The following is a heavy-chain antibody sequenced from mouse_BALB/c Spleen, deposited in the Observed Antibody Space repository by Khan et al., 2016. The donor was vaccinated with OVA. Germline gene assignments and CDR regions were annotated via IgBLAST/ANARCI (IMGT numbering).Heavy chain of an antibody. CDR3: ARRGLRWDFDY. CDR1: GYTFTNYW. CDR2: INPSTGYT. Sequence: QMQLEESGAELAKPGASVKMSCKASGYTFTNYWMNWVKQRPGQGLEWIGYINPSTGYTEDNQKFKDKATLTADKSSSTAYMQLSSLTSEDSAVYYGARRGLRWDFDYGGQGTTLTVSS. D-gene: IGHD1-1*01. J-gene: IGHJ2*01. V-gene: IGHV1-7*01.